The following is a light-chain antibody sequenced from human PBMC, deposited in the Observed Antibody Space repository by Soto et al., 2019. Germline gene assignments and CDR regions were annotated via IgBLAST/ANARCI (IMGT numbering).Light chain of an antibody. CDR3: QSYDSSLSGSQVV. V-gene: IGLV1-40*01. CDR1: SSNIGAGYD. J-gene: IGLJ2*01. CDR2: GNG. Sequence: QSVLTQPPSVSGAPGQRVTISCTGSSSNIGAGYDVHWYQQLPGTAPKLLIYGNGNRPSGVPDRFSGSKSGTSASLAITGLQAEDEADYYCQSYDSSLSGSQVVFGGGTKLTVL.